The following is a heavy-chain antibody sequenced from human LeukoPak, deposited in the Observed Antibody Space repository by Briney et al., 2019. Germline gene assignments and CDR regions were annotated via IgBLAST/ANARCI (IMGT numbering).Heavy chain of an antibody. CDR2: IKGKTDGGTT. V-gene: IGHV3-15*01. CDR1: GLTFNYAW. J-gene: IGHJ6*03. CDR3: TTCHRAKEYSYGYGWYYYMDV. Sequence: GGSLRLSCAASGLTFNYAWMSWVRQAPGKGLEWVGRIKGKTDGGTTDYAAPVKGRFTISRDDSKNTLYLQMDSLKTEDTAVYYCTTCHRAKEYSYGYGWYYYMDVWGKGTTVTVSS. D-gene: IGHD5-18*01.